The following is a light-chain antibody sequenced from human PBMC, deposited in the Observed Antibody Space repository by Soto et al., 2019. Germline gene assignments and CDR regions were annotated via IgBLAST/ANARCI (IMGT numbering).Light chain of an antibody. CDR1: KSFSSN. CDR3: QQHYNSPLT. CDR2: GTS. J-gene: IGKJ4*02. V-gene: IGKV3-15*01. Sequence: VMAQSPATLSVSPGERGALSRRASKSFSSNVVGSQQQPGEAARRLIYGTSSSVTGISAGFSGSVSGTEVTLTISSLQSEDFAVYYYQQHYNSPLTCGEGTKV.